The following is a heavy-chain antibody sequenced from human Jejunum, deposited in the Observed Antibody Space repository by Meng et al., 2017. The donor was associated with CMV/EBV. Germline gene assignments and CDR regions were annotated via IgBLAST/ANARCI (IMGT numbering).Heavy chain of an antibody. V-gene: IGHV3-72*01. CDR3: GRDSMKGGGFDC. D-gene: IGHD3-10*01. CDR1: GFTFSDHH. Sequence: SGFTFSDHHMDWVRQAPGKGLEWVGRIKNKADNYVTEYAASVRGRFTISRDVPRNSLYLQMNSLKSEDTALYYCGRDSMKGGGFDCWGQGILVTRLL. J-gene: IGHJ4*02. CDR2: IKNKADNYVT.